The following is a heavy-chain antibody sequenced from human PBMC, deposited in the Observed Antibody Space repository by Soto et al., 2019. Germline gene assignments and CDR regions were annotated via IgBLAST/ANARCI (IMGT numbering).Heavy chain of an antibody. Sequence: ASVKVSCKASGYTFTSYGISWVRLAPGQGLEWMGWISGYNGHTNYAQKLQGRVTMTTDTSTSTAYMELRSLRSDDTAVYYCARVMAVAGFAYDYWGQGTLVTVSS. D-gene: IGHD6-19*01. CDR2: ISGYNGHT. CDR3: ARVMAVAGFAYDY. J-gene: IGHJ4*02. CDR1: GYTFTSYG. V-gene: IGHV1-18*01.